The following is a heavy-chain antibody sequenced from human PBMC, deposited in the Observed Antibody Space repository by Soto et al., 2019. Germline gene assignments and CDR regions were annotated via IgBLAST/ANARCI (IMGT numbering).Heavy chain of an antibody. CDR3: ASQQDTYYYGSGSYFFDY. D-gene: IGHD3-10*01. Sequence: SETLSLTCTVSGGSISSSSYYWGWIRQPPGKGLEWIGSIYYSGSTYYNPSLKSRVTISVDTSKNQFSLKLSSVTAANTAVYYCASQQDTYYYGSGSYFFDYWGQGTLVTVSS. CDR1: GGSISSSSYY. V-gene: IGHV4-39*01. CDR2: IYYSGST. J-gene: IGHJ4*02.